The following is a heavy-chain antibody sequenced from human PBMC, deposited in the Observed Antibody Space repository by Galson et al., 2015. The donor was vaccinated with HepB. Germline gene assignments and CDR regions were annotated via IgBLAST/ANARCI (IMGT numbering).Heavy chain of an antibody. CDR1: GFTFSSYW. J-gene: IGHJ5*02. CDR3: TRQDITLAGTVNWFDP. D-gene: IGHD6-19*01. V-gene: IGHV3-74*01. Sequence: SLRLSCAASGFTFSSYWMHWVRQGPGKGLVWVSRINSDGTSTNYAGSVKGRFTISRDNAKNTLYLQMNSLRAEDTAVYYCTRQDITLAGTVNWFDPWGQGTLVTVSS. CDR2: INSDGTST.